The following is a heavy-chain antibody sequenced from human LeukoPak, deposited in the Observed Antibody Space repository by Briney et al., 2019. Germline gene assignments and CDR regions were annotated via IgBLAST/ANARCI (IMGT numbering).Heavy chain of an antibody. CDR3: ARWPDYDFWSGPLYYYYMDV. Sequence: EASVKVSCKASGGTFSSYAISWVRQAPGQGLEWMGGIIPIFGTANYAQKFQGRVTITTDTSTSTAYMELRSLRSDDTAVYYCARWPDYDFWSGPLYYYYMDVWGKGTTVTVSS. V-gene: IGHV1-69*05. J-gene: IGHJ6*03. CDR2: IIPIFGTA. D-gene: IGHD3-3*01. CDR1: GGTFSSYA.